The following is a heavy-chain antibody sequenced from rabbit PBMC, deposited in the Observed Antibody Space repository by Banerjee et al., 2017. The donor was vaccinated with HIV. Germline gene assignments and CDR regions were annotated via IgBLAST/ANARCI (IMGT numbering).Heavy chain of an antibody. J-gene: IGHJ6*01. CDR1: GVSFSGSSY. CDR3: ARDLDGVIGWNFGW. D-gene: IGHD4-1*01. Sequence: QEQLVESGGGLVKPGASLTLTCIASGVSFSGSSYMCWVRQAPGKGLEWIACIELGSSGFTYFASWAKGRFTISKTSSTTVTLQMTSLTAADTATYFCARDLDGVIGWNFGWWGQGTLVTVS. V-gene: IGHV1S45*01. CDR2: IELGSSGFT.